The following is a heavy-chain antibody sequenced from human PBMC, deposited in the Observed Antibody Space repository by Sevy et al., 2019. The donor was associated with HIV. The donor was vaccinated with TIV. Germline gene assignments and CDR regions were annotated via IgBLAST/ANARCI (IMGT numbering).Heavy chain of an antibody. D-gene: IGHD2-21*01. Sequence: GGSLRLSCAASGFTFSNHGMHWVRQVTGQGLEWVSAIGADGASYYPDSMKGRFTISRENAKNSLYLQMNSLTDGDTAVYYCAREARTGCSWYFDLWGRGTLVTVSS. J-gene: IGHJ2*01. CDR1: GFTFSNHG. CDR3: AREARTGCSWYFDL. CDR2: IGADGAS. V-gene: IGHV3-13*01.